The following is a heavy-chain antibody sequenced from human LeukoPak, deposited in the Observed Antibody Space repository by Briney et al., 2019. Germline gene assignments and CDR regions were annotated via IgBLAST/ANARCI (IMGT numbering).Heavy chain of an antibody. CDR3: AKVGRDGYIGADDAFDI. CDR2: ISGSGGST. CDR1: GFTFSSYA. D-gene: IGHD5-24*01. Sequence: GGSLRLSCAASGFTFSSYAMSWVRQAPGKGLEWVSAISGSGGSTYYADSVKGRFTISRDNSKNTLYLQMNSLRAEDTAVYYCAKVGRDGYIGADDAFDIWGQGTMVTVSS. V-gene: IGHV3-23*01. J-gene: IGHJ3*02.